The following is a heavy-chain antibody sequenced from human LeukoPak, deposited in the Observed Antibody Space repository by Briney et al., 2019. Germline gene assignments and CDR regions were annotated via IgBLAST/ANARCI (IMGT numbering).Heavy chain of an antibody. CDR1: GFTFSSYW. Sequence: GGSLRLSCAASGFTFSSYWMHWVRQAPGKGLVWVSRINSDGSSTSYADSVKGRFTIPRDNSKNTLYLQMDSLRAEDAAVYYCAKRGTIITAAAHYFDYWGQGTLVTVSS. CDR3: AKRGTIITAAAHYFDY. D-gene: IGHD6-13*01. V-gene: IGHV3-74*01. CDR2: INSDGSST. J-gene: IGHJ4*02.